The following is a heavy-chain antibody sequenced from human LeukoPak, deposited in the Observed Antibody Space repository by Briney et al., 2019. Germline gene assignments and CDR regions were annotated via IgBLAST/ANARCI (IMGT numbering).Heavy chain of an antibody. CDR3: ARDMDSGYDLDY. V-gene: IGHV3-21*01. D-gene: IGHD5-12*01. Sequence: GGSLRLSCAASGFTFSSYSMNWVRQAPGKGLEWVSSISSSSSYIYYADSVKGRFTISRDNAKNSLYLQMNSLRAEDTAVYYCARDMDSGYDLDYWGQGTLVTVSS. J-gene: IGHJ4*02. CDR1: GFTFSSYS. CDR2: ISSSSSYI.